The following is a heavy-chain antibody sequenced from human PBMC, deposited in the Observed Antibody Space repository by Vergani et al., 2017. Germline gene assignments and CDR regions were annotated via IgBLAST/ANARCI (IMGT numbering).Heavy chain of an antibody. CDR2: ISGSGGST. V-gene: IGHV3-23*01. Sequence: EVQLLESGGGLVQPGGSLRLSCAASGFTFSSYAMSWVRQAPGQGLEWVSAISGSGGSTYYADSVKGRFPISRDNSKNTLYLQMNSLRAEDTAVYYCAKARPKTIIAAASTGEFDYWGQGTLVTVSS. J-gene: IGHJ4*02. CDR1: GFTFSSYA. D-gene: IGHD6-13*01. CDR3: AKARPKTIIAAASTGEFDY.